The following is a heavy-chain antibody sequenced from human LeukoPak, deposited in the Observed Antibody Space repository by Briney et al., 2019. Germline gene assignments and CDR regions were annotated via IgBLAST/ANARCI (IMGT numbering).Heavy chain of an antibody. CDR1: GFTVSSNY. Sequence: GGSLRLSCAASGFTVSSNYMSWVRQAPGKGLEWVSVIYSGGSTYYADSVKGRFTISRDNSKNTLYLQMNSLRAEDTAVYYCAKVPDYYGSGRYHWGQGTLVTVSS. CDR2: IYSGGST. D-gene: IGHD3-10*01. J-gene: IGHJ4*02. V-gene: IGHV3-66*01. CDR3: AKVPDYYGSGRYH.